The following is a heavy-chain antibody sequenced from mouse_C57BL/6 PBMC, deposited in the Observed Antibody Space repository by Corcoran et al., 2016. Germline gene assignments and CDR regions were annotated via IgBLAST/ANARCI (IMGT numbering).Heavy chain of an antibody. CDR3: ARSSVGYYVYYAMDY. D-gene: IGHD2-3*01. CDR2: INTYSGVP. V-gene: IGHV9-3*01. J-gene: IGHJ4*01. Sequence: QIQLVQSGPELKKPGETVKISCKASGYTFTTYGMSWVKQAPGKGLKWMGWINTYSGVPTYADDFKGRFAFSLETSASTAYLQINNLKNEDTATYFCARSSVGYYVYYAMDYWGQGTSVTVSS. CDR1: GYTFTTYG.